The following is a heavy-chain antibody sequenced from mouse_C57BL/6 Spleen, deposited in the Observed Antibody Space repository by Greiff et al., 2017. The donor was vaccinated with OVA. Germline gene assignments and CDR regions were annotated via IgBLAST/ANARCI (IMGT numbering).Heavy chain of an antibody. CDR2: IYPRSGNT. V-gene: IGHV1-81*01. D-gene: IGHD6-1*01. CDR1: GYTFTSYG. CDR3: ARSGDSSPGLAY. J-gene: IGHJ3*01. Sequence: QVQLQQSGAELARPGASVKLSCTASGYTFTSYGISWVKQRPGQGLEWIGEIYPRSGNTYYNEKFKGKATLTADKSSSTAYMELRSLTSEDSAVDFCARSGDSSPGLAYWGQGTLVTVSA.